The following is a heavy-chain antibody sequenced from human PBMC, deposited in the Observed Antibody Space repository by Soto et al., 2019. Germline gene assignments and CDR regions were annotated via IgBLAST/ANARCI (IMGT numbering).Heavy chain of an antibody. D-gene: IGHD3-10*01. J-gene: IGHJ6*02. Sequence: GESLKISCKGSGYSFTSYWIGWVRQMPGKGLEWMGIIYPGDSDTRYSPSFQGQVTISADKSISTAYLQWSSLKASDTAMYYCARHEVGGYYYYYYGMDVWGQGTTVTVSS. CDR1: GYSFTSYW. CDR3: ARHEVGGYYYYYYGMDV. V-gene: IGHV5-51*01. CDR2: IYPGDSDT.